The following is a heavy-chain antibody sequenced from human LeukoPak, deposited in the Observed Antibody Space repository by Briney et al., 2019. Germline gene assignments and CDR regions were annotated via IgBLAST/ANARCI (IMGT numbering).Heavy chain of an antibody. CDR3: ARGYCSGGSCYADAFDI. Sequence: SVKVSCRASGGTFSSYAISWVRQAPGQGLEWMGGIIPIFGTANYAQRFQGRVTITADESTSTAYMELSSLRSEDTAVYYCARGYCSGGSCYADAFDIWGQGTMVTVSS. CDR1: GGTFSSYA. J-gene: IGHJ3*02. CDR2: IIPIFGTA. D-gene: IGHD2-15*01. V-gene: IGHV1-69*13.